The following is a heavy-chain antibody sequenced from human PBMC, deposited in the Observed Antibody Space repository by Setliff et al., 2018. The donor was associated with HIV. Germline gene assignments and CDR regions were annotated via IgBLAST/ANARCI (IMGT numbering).Heavy chain of an antibody. Sequence: SETLSLTCAVSGGSFSAYYWTWIRQSPHKGLEWVGEIDHTGSAYYNPSLTSRVTISVDTSKNRFSLKLTSVTAADTAVYYCSALGDPRFLFNGIDVWGPGTSVTVSS. CDR3: SALGDPRFLFNGIDV. CDR2: IDHTGSA. J-gene: IGHJ6*02. V-gene: IGHV4-34*03. D-gene: IGHD3-3*01. CDR1: GGSFSAYY.